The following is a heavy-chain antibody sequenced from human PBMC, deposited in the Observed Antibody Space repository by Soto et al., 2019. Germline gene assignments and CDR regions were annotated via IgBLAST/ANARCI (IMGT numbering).Heavy chain of an antibody. J-gene: IGHJ6*02. D-gene: IGHD3-10*01. CDR3: ARTPMVRGVNNPKSDYGMDV. V-gene: IGHV1-18*01. CDR2: ISAYNGNT. CDR1: GYTFTSYG. Sequence: QVQLVQSGAEVKKPGASVKVSCKASGYTFTSYGISWVRQAPGQGLEWMGWISAYNGNTNYAQKLQGRVTMTTDTSTSTAYMELRSLRSDDTAVYYCARTPMVRGVNNPKSDYGMDVWGQGTTVTVSS.